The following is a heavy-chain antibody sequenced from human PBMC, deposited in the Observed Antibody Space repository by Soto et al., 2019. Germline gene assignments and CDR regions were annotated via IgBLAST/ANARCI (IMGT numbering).Heavy chain of an antibody. Sequence: PSETLSLACTVSGGSISSGGYYWSWIRQHPGKGLEWIGYIYYSGSTYYNPSLKSRVTISVDTSKNQFSLKLSSVTAADTAVYYCARQGYYGSGSYPNFDYWVQGTLVTVS. J-gene: IGHJ4*02. CDR3: ARQGYYGSGSYPNFDY. CDR2: IYYSGST. D-gene: IGHD3-10*01. V-gene: IGHV4-31*03. CDR1: GGSISSGGYY.